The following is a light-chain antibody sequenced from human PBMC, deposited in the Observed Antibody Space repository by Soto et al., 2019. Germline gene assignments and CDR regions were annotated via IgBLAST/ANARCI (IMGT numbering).Light chain of an antibody. CDR2: DTN. Sequence: QAVVTQEPSLTVSPGGTVTLTCGFSTGAVTSGHYPYWFQQKPGQAPRTLIYDTNNKHSWTPARFSGSLLGGKAALTLSGAQPEDEADYYCLVSYSGARVFGGGTKVTVL. V-gene: IGLV7-46*01. CDR1: TGAVTSGHY. CDR3: LVSYSGARV. J-gene: IGLJ2*01.